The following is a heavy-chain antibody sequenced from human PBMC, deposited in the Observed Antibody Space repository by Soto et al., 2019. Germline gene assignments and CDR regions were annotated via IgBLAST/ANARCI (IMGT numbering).Heavy chain of an antibody. CDR3: ARDRTPSGYDSAYMDV. CDR2: IYYSGST. V-gene: IGHV4-31*03. J-gene: IGHJ6*03. D-gene: IGHD5-12*01. CDR1: GGSISSGGYY. Sequence: SETLSLTCTVSGGSISSGGYYWSWIRQHPGKGLEWIGYIYYSGSTYYNPSLKSRVTISVDTSKNQFSLKLSSVTAADTAVYYCARDRTPSGYDSAYMDVWGKGTTVTVS.